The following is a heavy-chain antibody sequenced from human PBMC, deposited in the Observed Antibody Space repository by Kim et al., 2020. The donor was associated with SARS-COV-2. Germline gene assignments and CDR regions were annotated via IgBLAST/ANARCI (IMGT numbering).Heavy chain of an antibody. D-gene: IGHD6-19*01. Sequence: GGSLRLSCAASGFTFSSYGMHWVRQAPGKGLEWVAVISYDGSNKYYADSVKGRFTISRDNSKNTLYLQMNSLRAEDTAVYYCAKEEGSGYSSGWTYYYYGMDVWGQGTTCTVSS. CDR2: ISYDGSNK. J-gene: IGHJ6*02. CDR3: AKEEGSGYSSGWTYYYYGMDV. CDR1: GFTFSSYG. V-gene: IGHV3-30*18.